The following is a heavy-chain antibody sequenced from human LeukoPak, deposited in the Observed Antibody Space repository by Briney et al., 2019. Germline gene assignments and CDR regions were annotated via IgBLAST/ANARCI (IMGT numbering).Heavy chain of an antibody. D-gene: IGHD1-14*01. Sequence: SETLSLTCAVYGGSFSGYYWSWIRQPLGKGLEWIGEINHSGSTNYNPSLKSRVTISVDTSKNQFSLKLSSVTAADTAVYYCARGPPTGGFDYWGQGTLVTVSS. CDR1: GGSFSGYY. CDR3: ARGPPTGGFDY. CDR2: INHSGST. V-gene: IGHV4-34*01. J-gene: IGHJ4*02.